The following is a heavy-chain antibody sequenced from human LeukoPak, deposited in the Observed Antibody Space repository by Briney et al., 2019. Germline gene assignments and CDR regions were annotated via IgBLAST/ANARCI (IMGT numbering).Heavy chain of an antibody. CDR3: ARPHAYSSGWYYFDY. V-gene: IGHV1-69*13. Sequence: ASXXVSCKASGGTFISYAISWVRQAPGQGSEWMGGIIPIFGTANYAQKFQGRVTITAHESTSTAYMQLGSLRSEDTAVYYCARPHAYSSGWYYFDYWGQGTLVTVSS. CDR1: GGTFISYA. CDR2: IIPIFGTA. J-gene: IGHJ4*02. D-gene: IGHD6-19*01.